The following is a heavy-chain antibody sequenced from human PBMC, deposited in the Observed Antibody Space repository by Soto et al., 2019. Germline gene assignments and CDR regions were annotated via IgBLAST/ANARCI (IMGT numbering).Heavy chain of an antibody. J-gene: IGHJ4*02. CDR2: IKSDAYGGAI. Sequence: EVQLVESGGGLVKPGGSLRLSCAGSGFTFSNAWMSWVRRAPGKGLEWVGRIKSDAYGGAIDYAAPVKGRLTSLRDDSKNTMFLKRHNLRAEDTAVYSCMTTKGRLVPPTNDFWCQGKPVSVSS. CDR1: GFTFSNAW. V-gene: IGHV3-15*01. CDR3: MTTKGRLVPPTNDF. D-gene: IGHD2-2*01.